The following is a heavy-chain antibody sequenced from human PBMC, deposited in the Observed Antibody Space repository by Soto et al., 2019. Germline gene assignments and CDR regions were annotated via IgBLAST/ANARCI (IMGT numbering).Heavy chain of an antibody. V-gene: IGHV1-69*13. D-gene: IGHD2-15*01. CDR2: IIHIFGTA. CDR3: AREDIVVVVASPYYYGMDV. CDR1: GGTFSSYA. Sequence: ASVKVSCKASGGTFSSYAISWVRQAPGQGLEWMGGIIHIFGTANYAQKFQGRVTITADESTSTAYMELSSLRSEDTAVYYCAREDIVVVVASPYYYGMDVWGQGTTVTVSS. J-gene: IGHJ6*02.